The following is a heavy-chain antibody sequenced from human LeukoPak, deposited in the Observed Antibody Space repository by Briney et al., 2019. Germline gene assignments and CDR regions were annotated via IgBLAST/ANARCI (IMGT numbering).Heavy chain of an antibody. J-gene: IGHJ3*02. V-gene: IGHV4-34*01. CDR3: ARSLLWPTGTFDI. Sequence: PSETLSLTCAVYGGSLSGYYWIWIRQPPGKGLEWIGEISHGGSTTYNPSLESRVALSVNTSKMQVSLKLSSLTAADTAVYFCARSLLWPTGTFDIWGQGTMVAVSS. CDR1: GGSLSGYY. CDR2: ISHGGST. D-gene: IGHD2-8*02.